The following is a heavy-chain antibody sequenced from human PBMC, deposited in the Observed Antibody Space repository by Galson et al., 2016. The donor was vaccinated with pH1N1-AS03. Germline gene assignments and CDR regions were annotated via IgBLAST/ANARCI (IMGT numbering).Heavy chain of an antibody. J-gene: IGHJ4*02. Sequence: SVKVSCKASGYTFVNYGISWVRRAPGQGLEWMGWISGYDSHTGYAQKFQGRVTMTTDSSTNTAYMELRSLTSDDTAVYYCARDESGYMYWGQGTLVTVSS. D-gene: IGHD3-3*01. CDR3: ARDESGYMY. CDR1: GYTFVNYG. CDR2: ISGYDSHT. V-gene: IGHV1-18*01.